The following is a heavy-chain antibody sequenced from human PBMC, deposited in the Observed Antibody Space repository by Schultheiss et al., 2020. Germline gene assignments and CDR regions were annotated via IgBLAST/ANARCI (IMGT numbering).Heavy chain of an antibody. D-gene: IGHD2-2*01. CDR1: GGSISSSSYY. CDR2: INHSGST. Sequence: SETLSLTCTVSGGSISSSSYYWGWIRQPPGKGLEWIGEINHSGSTNYNPSLKSRVTISVDTSKNQFSLKLSSVTAADTAVYYCARGPSNRLGYCSSTSCPPPDYYYGMDVWGQGTTVTVSS. V-gene: IGHV4-39*07. J-gene: IGHJ6*02. CDR3: ARGPSNRLGYCSSTSCPPPDYYYGMDV.